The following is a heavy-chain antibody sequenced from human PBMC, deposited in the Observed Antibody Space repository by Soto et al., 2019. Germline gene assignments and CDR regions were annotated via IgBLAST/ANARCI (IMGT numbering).Heavy chain of an antibody. CDR1: GLTVSSNY. CDR3: ARDRPGDEGDGFDI. D-gene: IGHD3-10*01. V-gene: IGHV3-53*02. Sequence: EVQLVETGGGLIQPGGSLRLSCAGSGLTVSSNYMNWVRQAPGKGLEWVSVLYSGGSTHYAGSVKGRFIISRDNSKNTLYLQMNSLRVEDTAVYYCARDRPGDEGDGFDIWGHGTMVTVSS. CDR2: LYSGGST. J-gene: IGHJ3*02.